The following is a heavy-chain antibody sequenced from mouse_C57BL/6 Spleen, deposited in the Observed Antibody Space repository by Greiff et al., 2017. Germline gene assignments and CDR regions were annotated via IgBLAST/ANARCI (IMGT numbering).Heavy chain of an antibody. Sequence: EVKLVESGPGLVKPSQSLSLTCSVTGYSITSGYYWNWIRQFPGNKLEWMGYISYDGSNNYNPSLKNRISITRDTSKNQFFLKLNSVTTEDTATYYCARDRPYSNLWYFDVWGTGTTVTVSS. CDR2: ISYDGSN. CDR3: ARDRPYSNLWYFDV. J-gene: IGHJ1*03. V-gene: IGHV3-6*01. D-gene: IGHD2-5*01. CDR1: GYSITSGYY.